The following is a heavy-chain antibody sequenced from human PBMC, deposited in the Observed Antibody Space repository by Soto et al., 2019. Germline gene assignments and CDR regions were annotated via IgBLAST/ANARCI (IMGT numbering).Heavy chain of an antibody. V-gene: IGHV3-9*01. CDR2: ISWNSGSI. CDR1: GFTFDDYA. D-gene: IGHD3-10*01. CDR3: AKETSFGYYGMDV. Sequence: VQLVESGGGLVQPGRSLRLSCAASGFTFDDYAMHWVRQAPGKGLEWVSGISWNSGSIGYADSVKGRFTISRDNAKNSLYLQMNSLRAEDTALYYCAKETSFGYYGMDVWGQGTTVTVSS. J-gene: IGHJ6*02.